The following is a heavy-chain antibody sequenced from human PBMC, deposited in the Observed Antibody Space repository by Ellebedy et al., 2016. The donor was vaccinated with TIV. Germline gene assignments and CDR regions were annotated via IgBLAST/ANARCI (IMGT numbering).Heavy chain of an antibody. Sequence: GESLKISCGGSGFNFASYSMNWVRQAPGKGLEWVSSISSTGYYIYYADSLKGRFTISRDDARNSVFLQMNSLRAEDTAVYYCARSGELDSWGQGTLVTVSS. V-gene: IGHV3-21*01. J-gene: IGHJ4*02. CDR2: ISSTGYYI. CDR3: ARSGELDS. D-gene: IGHD1-26*01. CDR1: GFNFASYS.